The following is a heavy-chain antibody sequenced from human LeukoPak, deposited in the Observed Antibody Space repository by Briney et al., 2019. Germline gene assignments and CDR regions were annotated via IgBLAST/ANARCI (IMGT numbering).Heavy chain of an antibody. CDR3: ARDRGWRLFDY. Sequence: GRSLRLSCAASGFTFRSYAMRWVRQAPGKGLEWVAVISYDGSNKYYADSVKGRFTISRDNSKNTLYLQMNSLRAEDTAVYYCARDRGWRLFDYWGQGTLVTVSS. D-gene: IGHD6-19*01. CDR2: ISYDGSNK. J-gene: IGHJ4*02. CDR1: GFTFRSYA. V-gene: IGHV3-30-3*01.